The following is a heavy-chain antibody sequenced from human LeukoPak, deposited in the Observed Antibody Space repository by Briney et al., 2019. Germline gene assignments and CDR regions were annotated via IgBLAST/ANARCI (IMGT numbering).Heavy chain of an antibody. CDR3: ARHYLPHMVRGVIGRIDP. CDR2: INHSGST. J-gene: IGHJ5*02. Sequence: SETLSLTCAVYGGSFSGYYWSWIRQPPGKGLEWIGEINHSGSTNYNPSLKSRVTISVDTSKNQFSLKLSSVTAADTAVYYCARHYLPHMVRGVIGRIDPWGQGTLVTVSS. V-gene: IGHV4-34*01. CDR1: GGSFSGYY. D-gene: IGHD3-10*01.